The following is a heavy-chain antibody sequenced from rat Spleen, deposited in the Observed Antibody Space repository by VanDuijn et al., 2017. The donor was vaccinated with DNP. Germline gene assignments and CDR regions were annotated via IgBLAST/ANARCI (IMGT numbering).Heavy chain of an antibody. V-gene: IGHV5-7*01. J-gene: IGHJ1*01. CDR2: ISYDGTST. D-gene: IGHD1-2*01. Sequence: EVQLVESGGDLVQPGRSLILSCAASGFTFSDYNMAWVRQAPKKGLEWVAYISYDGTSTYNGDSVKGRFTISRDNAKNTQYLQMDSLRSEDTATYYCARGSSSIYWYFDFWGPGTMVTVSS. CDR3: ARGSSSIYWYFDF. CDR1: GFTFSDYN.